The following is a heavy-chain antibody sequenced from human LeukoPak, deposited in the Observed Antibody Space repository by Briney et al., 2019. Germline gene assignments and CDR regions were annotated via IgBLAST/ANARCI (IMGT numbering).Heavy chain of an antibody. CDR2: ISSSSSAI. J-gene: IGHJ5*02. CDR3: ARDGSGGPQTNWFDP. Sequence: PGGSLRLSCVASGFTFSSYSMNWVRQAPAKGLEWVSYISSSSSAIYYADSVKGRFTISRDNAKNSLYLQMNSLRAEDTAVYYCARDGSGGPQTNWFDPWGQGTLVTVSS. D-gene: IGHD2-15*01. V-gene: IGHV3-48*04. CDR1: GFTFSSYS.